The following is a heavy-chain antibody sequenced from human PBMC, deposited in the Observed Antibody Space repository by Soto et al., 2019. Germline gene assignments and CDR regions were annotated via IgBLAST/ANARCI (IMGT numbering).Heavy chain of an antibody. Sequence: ASVKVSCKASGYTFTSYAMHWVRQAPGQRLEWMGWINAGNGNTKYSQKFQGRVTITRDTSASTAYMELSSLRSEDTAVYYCARNVVGTYHFDYWGQGTLVTVSS. CDR3: ARNVVGTYHFDY. J-gene: IGHJ4*02. D-gene: IGHD2-21*01. CDR1: GYTFTSYA. V-gene: IGHV1-3*01. CDR2: INAGNGNT.